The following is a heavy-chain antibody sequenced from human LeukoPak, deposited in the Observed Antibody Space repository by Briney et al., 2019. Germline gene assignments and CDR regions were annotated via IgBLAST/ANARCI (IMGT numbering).Heavy chain of an antibody. CDR3: ARDDYGVFDAFDV. J-gene: IGHJ3*01. CDR1: GGSITSHF. Sequence: KPSETLSLTRTVSGGSITSHFWTWIRQAPGKGLEWVGYVSKSGSTNYNPSLQSRITISVDTSKNQFFLKLTSMTAADTAVYFCARDDYGVFDAFDVWGQGTVVTVSS. V-gene: IGHV4-4*08. D-gene: IGHD3-16*01. CDR2: VSKSGST.